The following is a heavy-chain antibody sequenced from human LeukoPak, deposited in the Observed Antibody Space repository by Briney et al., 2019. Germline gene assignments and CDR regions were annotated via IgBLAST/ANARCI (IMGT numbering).Heavy chain of an antibody. CDR1: GFPFDTYG. V-gene: IGHV3-33*01. CDR2: IWFDGSNK. CDR3: ARASGSYDY. D-gene: IGHD1-26*01. Sequence: GSSLRLSCAASGFPFDTYGMPWVRQAPGKGLEWVSVIWFDGSNKYYADSVKGRFTIPRDNSKNMLFLQMSSLRVEDTGVYFCARASGSYDYWGQGTLVTVSS. J-gene: IGHJ4*02.